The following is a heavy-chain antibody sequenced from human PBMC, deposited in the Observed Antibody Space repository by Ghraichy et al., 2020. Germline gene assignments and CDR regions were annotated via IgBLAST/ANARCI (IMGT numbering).Heavy chain of an antibody. D-gene: IGHD2-2*02. CDR3: ARECSTSCYTTGGVVGPGPQLHYYYYYGMDV. CDR1: GFTFSDYY. V-gene: IGHV3-11*01. Sequence: GGSLRLSCAASGFTFSDYYMSWIRQAPGKGLEWVSYISSSGSTIYYADSVKGRFTISRDNAKNSLYLQMNSLRAEDTAVYYCARECSTSCYTTGGVVGPGPQLHYYYYYGMDVWGQGTTVTVSS. CDR2: ISSSGSTI. J-gene: IGHJ6*02.